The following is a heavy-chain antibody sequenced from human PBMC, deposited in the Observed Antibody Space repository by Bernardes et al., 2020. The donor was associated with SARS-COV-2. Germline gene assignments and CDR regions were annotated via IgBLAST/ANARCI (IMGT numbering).Heavy chain of an antibody. CDR3: ARAAYDAGGYYGLDY. CDR1: GGFISDYY. V-gene: IGHV4-34*01. CDR2: INHSENT. J-gene: IGHJ4*02. Sequence: SATLCRTGAGYGGFISDYYWTWIRPSPRKGLEWIAEINHSENTNYNPSLRSRVTISVDTSKNQFSLELRSVTAADTAVYYCARAAYDAGGYYGLDYWGQGTLVTVSS. D-gene: IGHD3-22*01.